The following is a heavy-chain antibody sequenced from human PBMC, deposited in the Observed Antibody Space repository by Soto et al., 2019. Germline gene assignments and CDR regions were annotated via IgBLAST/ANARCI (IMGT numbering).Heavy chain of an antibody. CDR2: ISGYNGNT. CDR3: ARTRLDCRGTSCYDY. Sequence: ASVKVSCKASGYTFTSYGVSWVRQAPGQGLEWTAWISGYNGNTNYEQKYQGRVTVTADTSTSTAYMDLRSLRSDDTAVYYCARTRLDCRGTSCYDYWGQGTLVTAPQ. J-gene: IGHJ4*02. CDR1: GYTFTSYG. V-gene: IGHV1-18*01. D-gene: IGHD2-2*01.